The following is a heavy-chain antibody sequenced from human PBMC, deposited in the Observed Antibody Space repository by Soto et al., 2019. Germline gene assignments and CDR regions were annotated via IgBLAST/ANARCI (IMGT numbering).Heavy chain of an antibody. J-gene: IGHJ4*02. Sequence: PGGSLRLSCAASGFTFRSYAIHWVRQAPGQGLEWVAYISYDANSKRYSDSVKGRFTISRDNSANTVYLQMDSLRVEDTAVYYCERAMSERYTTDHWGQGTLVTVSS. CDR2: ISYDANSK. CDR1: GFTFRSYA. D-gene: IGHD1-1*01. CDR3: ERAMSERYTTDH. V-gene: IGHV3-30-3*01.